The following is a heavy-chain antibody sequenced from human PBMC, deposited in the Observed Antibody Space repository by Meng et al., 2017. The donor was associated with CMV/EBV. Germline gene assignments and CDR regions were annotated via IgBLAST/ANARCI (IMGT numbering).Heavy chain of an antibody. CDR2: INPNSGGT. D-gene: IGHD2-15*01. CDR1: GYTFTGYY. J-gene: IGHJ5*02. V-gene: IGHV1-2*02. Sequence: ASVKVSCKASGYTFTGYYMHWVRQAPGQGLEWMGWINPNSGGTNYAQKFQGRVTMTRDTSISTAYMELSRLRSDDTAVYYCARDRGKVGYSNWLDPWGQGTLVTVSS. CDR3: ARDRGKVGYSNWLDP.